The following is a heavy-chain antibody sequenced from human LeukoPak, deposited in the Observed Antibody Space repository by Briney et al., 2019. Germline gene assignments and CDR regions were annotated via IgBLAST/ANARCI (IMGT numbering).Heavy chain of an antibody. CDR3: ARWGYCSSTSCYMAGYYYYYYMDV. J-gene: IGHJ6*03. D-gene: IGHD2-2*02. CDR2: MNPNSGNT. V-gene: IGHV1-8*01. CDR1: GYTFTSYD. Sequence: ASVKVSCKASGYTFTSYDINRVRQATGQGLEWMGWMNPNSGNTGYAQKFQGRVTMTRNTSISTAYMELSSLRSEDTAVYYCARWGYCSSTSCYMAGYYYYYYMDVWGKGTTVTVSS.